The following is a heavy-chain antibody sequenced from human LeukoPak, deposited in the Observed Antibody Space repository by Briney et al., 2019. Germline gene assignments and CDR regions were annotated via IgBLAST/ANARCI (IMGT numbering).Heavy chain of an antibody. CDR3: ARDQEDSGTDY. J-gene: IGHJ4*02. CDR1: GGSIISGDYY. Sequence: PSQTLSLTCTVSGGSIISGDYYWSWIRQHPGKGLEWIGYIYYSGSTYYNPSLKSRVTISLDTSKNQFSLKLSSVTAADTAVYYCARDQEDSGTDYWGQGTLVTVSS. CDR2: IYYSGST. D-gene: IGHD3-10*01. V-gene: IGHV4-31*03.